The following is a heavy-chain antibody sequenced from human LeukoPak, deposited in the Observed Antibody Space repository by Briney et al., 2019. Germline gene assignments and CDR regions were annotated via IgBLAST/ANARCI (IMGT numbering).Heavy chain of an antibody. V-gene: IGHV1-18*01. CDR1: GYTFTSDG. D-gene: IGHD3-10*01. Sequence: ASVKVSCKASGYTFTSDGISWVRQAPGQGLEWMGWISAYNGNTNYAQKLQGRVTMTTDTSTSTAYMELRSLRSDDTAVYYCARAYYYYGSGSYDMDVWGQGTTVTVSS. CDR2: ISAYNGNT. J-gene: IGHJ6*02. CDR3: ARAYYYYGSGSYDMDV.